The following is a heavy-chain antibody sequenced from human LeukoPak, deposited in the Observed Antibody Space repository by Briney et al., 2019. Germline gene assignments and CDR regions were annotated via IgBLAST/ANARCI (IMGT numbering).Heavy chain of an antibody. D-gene: IGHD6-13*01. V-gene: IGHV1-8*01. CDR1: GYTFTSYD. J-gene: IGHJ3*02. CDR3: ARGNRLYTSSWSALAFDI. CDR2: MNPISGYT. Sequence: ASVKVSCKASGYTFTSYDINWARQATGQGLEWMGWMNPISGYTGFAQKFQGRGTMTGNTAISTAYMELSSLRSEDAAVYYCARGNRLYTSSWSALAFDIWGQGTMVTVSS.